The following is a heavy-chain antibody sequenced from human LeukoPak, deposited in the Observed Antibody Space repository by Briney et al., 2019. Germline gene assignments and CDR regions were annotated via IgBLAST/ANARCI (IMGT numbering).Heavy chain of an antibody. CDR2: INWNGGST. Sequence: GGALRLSCATSGFTFDDYGMSWVRPAPGEGLGWGSGINWNGGSTGYADSVKGRFTISRDNAKNSLYLQMNSLRAEDTALYYCARVGSSGWPYYFDYWGQGTLVTVSS. V-gene: IGHV3-20*04. CDR1: GFTFDDYG. CDR3: ARVGSSGWPYYFDY. D-gene: IGHD6-19*01. J-gene: IGHJ4*02.